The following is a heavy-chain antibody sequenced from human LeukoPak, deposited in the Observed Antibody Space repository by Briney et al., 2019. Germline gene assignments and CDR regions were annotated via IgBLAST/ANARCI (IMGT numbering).Heavy chain of an antibody. CDR3: ARRGYSGYDLIYYFDY. CDR2: IYYSGST. Sequence: PSETLSLTCTVSGGSIRNYYWSWIRQPPGKGLEWIGYIYYSGSTNYNPSLNSRVTISGDTSKNHFSLKLSSVTAADTAVYYCARRGYSGYDLIYYFDYWGQGTLVTVSS. J-gene: IGHJ4*02. D-gene: IGHD5-12*01. CDR1: GGSIRNYY. V-gene: IGHV4-59*12.